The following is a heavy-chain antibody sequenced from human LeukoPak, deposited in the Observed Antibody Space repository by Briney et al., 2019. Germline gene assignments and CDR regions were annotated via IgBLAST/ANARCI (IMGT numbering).Heavy chain of an antibody. J-gene: IGHJ3*02. CDR3: ARDLHYAFDI. V-gene: IGHV3-48*02. CDR2: IYSSDTT. CDR1: GFTFSNYG. Sequence: GGSLRLSCAASGFTFSNYGMHWVRQAPGKGLEWVSHIYSSDTTYADSVKGRFTISRDNAKNSLYLQMNSLRDEDTAVYYCARDLHYAFDIWGQGTMVTASS. D-gene: IGHD3-10*01.